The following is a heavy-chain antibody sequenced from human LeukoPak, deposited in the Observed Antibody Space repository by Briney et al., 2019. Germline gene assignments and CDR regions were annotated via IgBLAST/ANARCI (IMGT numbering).Heavy chain of an antibody. CDR1: GFTFSNAR. J-gene: IGHJ4*02. CDR2: IKSKTDGGTT. D-gene: IGHD2-21*02. CDR3: TTDPGDLTAIPLGG. V-gene: IGHV3-15*01. Sequence: GGSLRHSCAATGFTFSNARMSWVCQAPGKGQEWVGRIKSKTDGGTTDYAAPVKGRFTISRDDSKNTLYLQMNSLKTEDTAVYYCTTDPGDLTAIPLGGWGQGTLVTVSS.